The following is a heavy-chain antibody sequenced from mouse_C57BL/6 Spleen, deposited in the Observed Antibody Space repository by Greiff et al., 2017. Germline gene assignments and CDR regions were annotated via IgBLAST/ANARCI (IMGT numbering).Heavy chain of an antibody. D-gene: IGHD2-2*01. J-gene: IGHJ4*01. CDR2: ISSGGSYT. CDR1: GFTFSSYG. V-gene: IGHV5-6*01. CDR3: ARHEGSTMVTYYAMDY. Sequence: EVQRVESGGDLVKPGGSLKLSCAASGFTFSSYGMSWVRQTPDKRLEWVATISSGGSYTYYPDSVKGRFTISRDNAKNTLYLHMSSLKSEDTAMYYCARHEGSTMVTYYAMDYWGQGTSVTVSS.